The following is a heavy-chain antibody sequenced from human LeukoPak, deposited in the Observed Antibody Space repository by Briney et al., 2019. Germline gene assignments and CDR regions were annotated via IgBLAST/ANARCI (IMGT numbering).Heavy chain of an antibody. J-gene: IGHJ4*02. CDR2: INHSGST. Sequence: PSETLSLTCAVYGGSFSGYYWSWIRQPPGKGLEWIGEINHSGSTNYNPSLKSRVTISVDTPKNQFSLKLSSVTAADTAVYYCARGSPRIAAAGINRWGQGTLVTVSS. CDR1: GGSFSGYY. D-gene: IGHD6-13*01. V-gene: IGHV4-34*01. CDR3: ARGSPRIAAAGINR.